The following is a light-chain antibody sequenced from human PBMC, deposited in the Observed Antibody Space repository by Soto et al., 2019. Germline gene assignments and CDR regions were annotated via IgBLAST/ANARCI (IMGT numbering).Light chain of an antibody. CDR1: SSDVGGYNY. J-gene: IGLJ2*01. CDR2: NVN. Sequence: SALTQPASVSGSPGQSITISCTGTSSDVGGYNYVSWYQQHPDKAPKLMIYNVNNRPSGVSTRFSGSKSGNTASLTISGLQAEDEGDYYCSSYASSSPVVFGGGTKLTVL. V-gene: IGLV2-14*01. CDR3: SSYASSSPVV.